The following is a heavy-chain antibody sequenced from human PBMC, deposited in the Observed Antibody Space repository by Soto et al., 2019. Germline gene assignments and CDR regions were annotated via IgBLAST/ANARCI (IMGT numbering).Heavy chain of an antibody. CDR3: ALALGLTTGLDY. CDR2: IFNSGTT. J-gene: IGHJ4*02. CDR1: GASTVSHYH. Sequence: QVQLQESGPGLVKPSQTLSLTCSVSGASTVSHYHWTWIRQPPGKGLEWMGYIFNSGTTFYTPSLTSRLSISMDTSVNHFSLELRSVTAADTAVYYCALALGLTTGLDYLGQGTLGTVAS. V-gene: IGHV4-31*02. D-gene: IGHD1-7*01.